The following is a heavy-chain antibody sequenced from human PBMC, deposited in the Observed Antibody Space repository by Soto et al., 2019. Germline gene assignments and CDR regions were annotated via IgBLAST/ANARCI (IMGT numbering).Heavy chain of an antibody. CDR2: ISSSGSTI. Sequence: GGSLRLSCAASGFTFSSYEMNWFRQAPGKGLEWVSYISSSGSTIYYADSVKGRFTISRDNAKNSLYLQMNSLRAEDTAVYYCARDRNWFDPWGQGTLVTVSS. CDR1: GFTFSSYE. J-gene: IGHJ5*02. V-gene: IGHV3-48*03. CDR3: ARDRNWFDP.